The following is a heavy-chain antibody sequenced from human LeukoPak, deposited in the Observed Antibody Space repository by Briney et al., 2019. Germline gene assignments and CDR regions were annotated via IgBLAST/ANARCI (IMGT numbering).Heavy chain of an antibody. V-gene: IGHV3-23*01. CDR3: AKDLVVGALDY. J-gene: IGHJ4*02. Sequence: GGSLRLSCAASGFTFSSYGMSWVRQAPGKGLEWVSAISGSGGSTYYADSVKGRFTISRDNSRNMLFLQMNSLRADDTAVYYCAKDLVVGALDYWGQGTLVTVSS. CDR2: ISGSGGST. D-gene: IGHD1-26*01. CDR1: GFTFSSYG.